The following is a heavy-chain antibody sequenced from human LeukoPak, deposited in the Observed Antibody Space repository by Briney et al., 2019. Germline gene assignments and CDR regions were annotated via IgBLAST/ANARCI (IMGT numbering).Heavy chain of an antibody. D-gene: IGHD6-19*01. Sequence: GRSLRLSCAASGFTFSSYGMHWVRQAPGKGLEWVAVISYDGSNKYYADSVKGRFTISRDNSKNTLYLQMNSLRAEDTAVYYCARGGQWLVFFELNWFDPWGQGTLVTVSS. V-gene: IGHV3-30*03. CDR1: GFTFSSYG. CDR3: ARGGQWLVFFELNWFDP. CDR2: ISYDGSNK. J-gene: IGHJ5*02.